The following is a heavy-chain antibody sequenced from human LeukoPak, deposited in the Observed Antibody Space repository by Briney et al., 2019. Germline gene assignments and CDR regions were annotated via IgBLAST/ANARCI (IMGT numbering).Heavy chain of an antibody. J-gene: IGHJ4*02. CDR1: GFTVSSNY. CDR3: ARGAGWGATEDY. Sequence: PGGSLRLSCAASGFTVSSNYMNWVRQAPGKGLEWVSSISSSSSYIYYADSVKGRFTISRDNAKNSLYLQMNSLRAEDTAVYYCARGAGWGATEDYWGQGTLVTVSS. V-gene: IGHV3-21*01. D-gene: IGHD1-26*01. CDR2: ISSSSSYI.